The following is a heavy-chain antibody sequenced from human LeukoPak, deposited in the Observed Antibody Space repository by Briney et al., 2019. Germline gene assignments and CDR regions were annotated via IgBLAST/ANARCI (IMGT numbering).Heavy chain of an antibody. Sequence: GGSLRLSCAASGFTFSSYSMNWVRQAPGKGLEWVSSISSSSSYIYYADSVKGRFTISRDNAKNSLYLQMSSLRAEDTAVYYCARARLKLNYYMDVWGKGTTVTISS. CDR3: ARARLKLNYYMDV. J-gene: IGHJ6*03. V-gene: IGHV3-21*01. D-gene: IGHD3-10*01. CDR1: GFTFSSYS. CDR2: ISSSSSYI.